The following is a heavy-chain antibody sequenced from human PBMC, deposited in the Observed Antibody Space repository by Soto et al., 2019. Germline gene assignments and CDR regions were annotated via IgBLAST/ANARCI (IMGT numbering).Heavy chain of an antibody. CDR3: ASGRENYYGSGSYPSHFDY. D-gene: IGHD3-10*01. J-gene: IGHJ4*02. V-gene: IGHV4-31*03. CDR2: IYYSGST. Sequence: PSETLSLTCTVSGGSISSGGYYWSWIRQHPGKGLEWIGYIYYSGSTYYNPSLKSRVTISVDTSKNQFSLKLSSVTAADTAVYYCASGRENYYGSGSYPSHFDYWGQGTLVTVSS. CDR1: GGSISSGGYY.